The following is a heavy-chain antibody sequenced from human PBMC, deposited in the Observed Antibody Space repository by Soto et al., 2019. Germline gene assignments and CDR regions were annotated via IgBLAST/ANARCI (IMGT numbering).Heavy chain of an antibody. V-gene: IGHV1-46*01. CDR3: ARTCTNGVCYRVGPFDY. Sequence: ASVKVSCKASGYTFTSYYMHWVRQAPGQGFEWMGIINPSGGSTSYAQKFKGRVTMTRDTSTSTVYMELSSLRSEDTAVYYCARTCTNGVCYRVGPFDYWGQGTLVTVSS. CDR1: GYTFTSYY. D-gene: IGHD2-8*01. CDR2: INPSGGST. J-gene: IGHJ4*02.